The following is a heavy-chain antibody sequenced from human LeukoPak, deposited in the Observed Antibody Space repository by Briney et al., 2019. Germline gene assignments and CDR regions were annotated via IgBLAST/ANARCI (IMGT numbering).Heavy chain of an antibody. V-gene: IGHV3-7*01. D-gene: IGHD5-12*01. Sequence: GGSLRLSGAASGFTFSNYWMSWVRQAPGKGLEWVANIKQDGSEKYYVDSVKGRFTISRDNAKNSLYLQMNSLRAEDTAVYYCARDKRWPRAFDIWGQGTMVTVSS. CDR1: GFTFSNYW. CDR2: IKQDGSEK. J-gene: IGHJ3*02. CDR3: ARDKRWPRAFDI.